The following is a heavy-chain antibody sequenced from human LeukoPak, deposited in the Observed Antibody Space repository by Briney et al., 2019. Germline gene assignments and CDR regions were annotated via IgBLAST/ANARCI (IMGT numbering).Heavy chain of an antibody. J-gene: IGHJ4*02. Sequence: SETLSLTCAVYGGSFSGYYWSWIRQPPGKGLEWIGEINHSGSTNYNPSLKSRVTISVDTSKNQFSLKLGSVTAADTAVYYCARGLVGSGRGHYNDGGEPPSYWGQGTLVTVSS. V-gene: IGHV4-34*01. CDR2: INHSGST. D-gene: IGHD3-3*01. CDR1: GGSFSGYY. CDR3: ARGLVGSGRGHYNDGGEPPSY.